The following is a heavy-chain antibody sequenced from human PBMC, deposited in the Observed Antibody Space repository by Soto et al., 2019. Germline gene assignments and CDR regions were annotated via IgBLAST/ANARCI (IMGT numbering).Heavy chain of an antibody. V-gene: IGHV1-18*01. CDR3: ARVRGYSYGTNYYYYYGMDV. CDR1: GYTFTSYG. CDR2: ISAYNGNT. J-gene: IGHJ6*02. Sequence: ASVKVSCKASGYTFTSYGISWVRQAPGQGLEWMGWISAYNGNTNYAQKLQGRITMTTDTSTSTAYMERRRLRSDDTAVYYCARVRGYSYGTNYYYYYGMDVWGQGTTVTVSS. D-gene: IGHD5-18*01.